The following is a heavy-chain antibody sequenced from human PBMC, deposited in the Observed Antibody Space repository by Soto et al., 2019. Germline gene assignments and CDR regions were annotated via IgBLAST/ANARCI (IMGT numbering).Heavy chain of an antibody. Sequence: EVQLLQSGGGLVQPGGSLRLSCAASGFTFSSYAMSWVRQAPGKGLECISTLSGSGGSTYYADSVKGRFTISRDNSKNTLYLQMNSLRAEDTAVYYCEKKKGVTSTPFDFWGQGTLVTVSS. J-gene: IGHJ4*02. V-gene: IGHV3-23*01. D-gene: IGHD2-2*01. CDR2: LSGSGGST. CDR3: EKKKGVTSTPFDF. CDR1: GFTFSSYA.